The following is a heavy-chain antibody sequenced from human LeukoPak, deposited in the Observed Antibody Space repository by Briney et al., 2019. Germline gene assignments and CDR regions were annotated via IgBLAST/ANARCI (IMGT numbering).Heavy chain of an antibody. V-gene: IGHV3-11*03. Sequence: GGSLRLSCAASRFTFSDYYMSWIRQAPGKGLEWVSYISSRGGYINYADSVKGRFTIYRDNSKNTLYLQMNSLRAEDTAVYYCAPDSGPVAGTEGYWGQGTLVTVSS. J-gene: IGHJ4*02. CDR3: APDSGPVAGTEGY. CDR2: ISSRGGYI. D-gene: IGHD6-19*01. CDR1: RFTFSDYY.